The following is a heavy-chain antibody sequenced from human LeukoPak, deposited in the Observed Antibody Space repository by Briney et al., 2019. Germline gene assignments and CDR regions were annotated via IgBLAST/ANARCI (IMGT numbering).Heavy chain of an antibody. D-gene: IGHD3-3*01. CDR3: VRNLDFWGDSDDY. J-gene: IGHJ4*02. V-gene: IGHV3-74*01. CDR2: INSDGSTT. Sequence: GGSLRLSCAASGFTFSSYWMPWVRQAPGKGLVWVSRINSDGSTTTYADSVKGRFTSSRDNAKNTLYLQMNSLRAEDTAVYYCVRNLDFWGDSDDYWGQGTLVTVSS. CDR1: GFTFSSYW.